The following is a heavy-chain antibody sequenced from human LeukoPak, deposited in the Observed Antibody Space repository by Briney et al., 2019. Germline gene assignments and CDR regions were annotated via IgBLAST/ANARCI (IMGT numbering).Heavy chain of an antibody. CDR2: LFGGDTI. Sequence: GGSLRLSCAAPGFSVSAHYMSWVRQAPGKGLEWVSTLFGGDTIDYTDSVKGRFTISRDNSGNTLYLQMNNLRADDTAVYYCAGRRGSSFDYWGRGTQVIV. D-gene: IGHD1-26*01. V-gene: IGHV3-53*01. J-gene: IGHJ4*02. CDR1: GFSVSAHY. CDR3: AGRRGSSFDY.